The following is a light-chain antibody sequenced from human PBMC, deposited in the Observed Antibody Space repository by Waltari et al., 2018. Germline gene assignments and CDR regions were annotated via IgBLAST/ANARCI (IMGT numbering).Light chain of an antibody. Sequence: EIVLTQSPGTLSLSPGERAALSCRASQSVTSGYLAWYQQKPGQAPRLLIYGASSRATGIPDRVSGSGSGTDFTLTISRLEPEDFAVYYCQQYGSSPRTFGGGTKVEIK. CDR2: GAS. J-gene: IGKJ4*01. V-gene: IGKV3-20*01. CDR1: QSVTSGY. CDR3: QQYGSSPRT.